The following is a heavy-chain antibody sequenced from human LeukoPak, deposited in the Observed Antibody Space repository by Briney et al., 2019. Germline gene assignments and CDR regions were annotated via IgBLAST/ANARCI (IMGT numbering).Heavy chain of an antibody. J-gene: IGHJ4*02. CDR2: INHSGST. CDR1: GGSFSNYY. CDR3: ARGARRTYDYVWGSYRSDYYFDY. V-gene: IGHV4-34*01. Sequence: SETLSLTCAVHGGSFSNYYWSWIRQPPGKGLEWIGEINHSGSTNYNPSLKSRVTISVDTSKNQFSLRLNSVTAADTAVYYCARGARRTYDYVWGSYRSDYYFDYWGQGTLVTVSS. D-gene: IGHD3-16*02.